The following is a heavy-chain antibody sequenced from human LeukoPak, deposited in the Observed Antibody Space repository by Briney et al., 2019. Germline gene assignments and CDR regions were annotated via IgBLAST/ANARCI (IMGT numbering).Heavy chain of an antibody. CDR1: GGSISSSNW. CDR3: ARSSSSWYPYYFDY. J-gene: IGHJ4*02. CDR2: IYHSGST. D-gene: IGHD6-13*01. V-gene: IGHV4-4*02. Sequence: SETLSLTCAVSGGSISSSNWWSWVRQPPGQGLAWIGEIYHSGSTNYNPSLKSRVTISVDKSKNQFSLKLSSVTAADTAVYYCARSSSSWYPYYFDYWGQGTLVTVSS.